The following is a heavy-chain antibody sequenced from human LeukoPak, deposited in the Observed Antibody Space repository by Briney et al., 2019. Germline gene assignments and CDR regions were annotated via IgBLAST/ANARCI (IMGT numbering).Heavy chain of an antibody. J-gene: IGHJ4*02. D-gene: IGHD3-9*01. CDR2: IWYDGSNK. CDR1: GFTFSSYG. CDR3: ARDYDTLWGAYYFDY. V-gene: IGHV3-33*01. Sequence: PGGSLRLSCAASGFTFSSYGMHWVRQAPGKGLEWVAVIWYDGSNKYYADSVKGRFTISRDNSKNTLYLQMNGLRAEDTAVYYCARDYDTLWGAYYFDYWGQGTLVTVPS.